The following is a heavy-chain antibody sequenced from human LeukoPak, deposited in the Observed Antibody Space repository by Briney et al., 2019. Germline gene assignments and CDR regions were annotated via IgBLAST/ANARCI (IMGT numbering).Heavy chain of an antibody. CDR1: GFTFSSYW. Sequence: GGSLRLSCAASGFTFSSYWMSWVRQAPGKGLEWVANIKQDGSEKYYVDSVKGRFTISRDNAKNSLYLQMNSLRAEDTAVYYCAGGGLLWFGELFGYWGQGTLVTVSS. V-gene: IGHV3-7*03. CDR2: IKQDGSEK. CDR3: AGGGLLWFGELFGY. D-gene: IGHD3-10*01. J-gene: IGHJ4*02.